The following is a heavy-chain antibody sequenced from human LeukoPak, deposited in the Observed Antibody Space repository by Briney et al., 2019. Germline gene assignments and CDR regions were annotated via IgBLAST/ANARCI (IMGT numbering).Heavy chain of an antibody. V-gene: IGHV3-9*01. CDR3: AKDISGSSHYYFDY. CDR2: ISWNSGSI. Sequence: GGSLRLSCAASGFTFDDYAMHWVRQAPGKGLEWVSAISWNSGSIGYADSVKGRFTISRDNAKNSLYLQMNSLRAEDTALYYCAKDISGSSHYYFDYWGQGTLVTVSS. J-gene: IGHJ4*02. D-gene: IGHD6-13*01. CDR1: GFTFDDYA.